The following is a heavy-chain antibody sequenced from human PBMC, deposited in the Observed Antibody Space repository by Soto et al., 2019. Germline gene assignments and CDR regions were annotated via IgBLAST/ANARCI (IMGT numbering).Heavy chain of an antibody. CDR2: IYYSGST. D-gene: IGHD6-13*01. CDR1: GGSISSYY. J-gene: IGHJ6*02. Sequence: PSETLSLTCTVSGGSISSYYWSWIRQPPGKGLERIGYIYYSGSTNYNPSLKSRVTISVDTSKNQFSLKLSSVTAADTAVYYCARGLAAAGYYYYGMDVWGQGTTVTVSS. V-gene: IGHV4-59*01. CDR3: ARGLAAAGYYYYGMDV.